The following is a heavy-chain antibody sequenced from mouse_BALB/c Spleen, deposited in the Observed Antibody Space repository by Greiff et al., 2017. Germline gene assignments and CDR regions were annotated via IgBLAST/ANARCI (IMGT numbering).Heavy chain of an antibody. CDR2: ISSGGST. V-gene: IGHV5-6-5*01. D-gene: IGHD1-1*01. CDR3: ARYYYGSSSYYFDY. CDR1: GFTFSSYA. J-gene: IGHJ2*01. Sequence: EVKVEESGGGLVKPGGSLKLSCAASGFTFSSYAMSWVRQTPEKRLEWVASISSGGSTYYPDSVKGRFTISRDNARNILYLQMSSLRSEDTAMYYCARYYYGSSSYYFDYWGQGTTLTVSS.